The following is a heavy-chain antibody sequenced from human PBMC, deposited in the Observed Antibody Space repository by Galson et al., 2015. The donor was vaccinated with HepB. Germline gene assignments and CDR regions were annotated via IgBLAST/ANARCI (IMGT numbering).Heavy chain of an antibody. J-gene: IGHJ1*01. D-gene: IGHD6-19*01. CDR1: GFTFSSYS. Sequence: SLRLSCAASGFTFSSYSMNWVRQAPGKGLEWVSSISSSSSYIYYADSVKGRFTISRDNAKNSLYLQMNSLRAEDTAVYYCARDDGEQWLVYLGTGAFQHWGQGTLVTVSS. CDR2: ISSSSSYI. CDR3: ARDDGEQWLVYLGTGAFQH. V-gene: IGHV3-21*01.